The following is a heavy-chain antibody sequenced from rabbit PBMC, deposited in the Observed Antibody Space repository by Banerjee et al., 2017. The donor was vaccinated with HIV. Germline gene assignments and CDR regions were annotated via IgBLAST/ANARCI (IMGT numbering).Heavy chain of an antibody. CDR3: ARLNSDTAYSGDL. J-gene: IGHJ4*01. Sequence: QSLEESGGDLVEPGASLTLTCTASGFSFGNYYMTWVRQAPGKGLQWIGYIYSGSDVTFYASWAKGRFTISKTSSTTVTLQMTSLTAADTATYFCARLNSDTAYSGDLWGPGTLVTVS. V-gene: IGHV1S40*01. CDR1: GFSFGNYY. CDR2: IYSGSDVT. D-gene: IGHD7-1*01.